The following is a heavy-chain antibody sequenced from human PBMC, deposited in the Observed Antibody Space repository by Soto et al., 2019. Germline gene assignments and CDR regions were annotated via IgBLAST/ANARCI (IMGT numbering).Heavy chain of an antibody. CDR1: GFTFTSSA. Sequence: QMQLVQSGPEVKKPGTSVKVSCKTSGFTFTSSAMQWVRQARGQRLEWIGWIVVVSGHTNYAQKFQERVTITRDMSTSTAYMELSSLRSEDTAMYYCAAASSTSGGYYGMDVWGQGTTVTVSS. V-gene: IGHV1-58*02. D-gene: IGHD2-2*01. J-gene: IGHJ6*02. CDR2: IVVVSGHT. CDR3: AAASSTSGGYYGMDV.